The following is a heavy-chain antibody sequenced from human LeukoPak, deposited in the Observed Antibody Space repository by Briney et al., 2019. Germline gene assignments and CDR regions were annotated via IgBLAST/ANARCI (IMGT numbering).Heavy chain of an antibody. D-gene: IGHD3-10*01. V-gene: IGHV3-23*01. J-gene: IGHJ3*02. CDR2: ISGSGDST. Sequence: GGSLTLSCAASGLTFSSYGMNWLRQAPGKGLEWVSSISGSGDSTYHADSVRGRFTVSRDNSKNTLYLQMKSLRAEDTAVYYCAKVTGSGSYLADAFDIWGHGTVVSVSS. CDR1: GLTFSSYG. CDR3: AKVTGSGSYLADAFDI.